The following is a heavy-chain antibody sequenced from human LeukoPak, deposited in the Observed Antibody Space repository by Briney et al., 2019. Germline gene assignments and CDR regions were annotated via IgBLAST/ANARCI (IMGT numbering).Heavy chain of an antibody. J-gene: IGHJ4*02. D-gene: IGHD3-16*01. CDR1: GGSISSYY. V-gene: IGHV4-4*07. Sequence: SETLSLTCTVSGGSISSYYWSWIRQPAGKGLEWIGRIYTSGSTNYNPSLKSRVTMSADTSKNQFSLKLSSVTAADTAVYYCARATSYDYVWGSSRPYYFDYWGQGTLVTVSS. CDR3: ARATSYDYVWGSSRPYYFDY. CDR2: IYTSGST.